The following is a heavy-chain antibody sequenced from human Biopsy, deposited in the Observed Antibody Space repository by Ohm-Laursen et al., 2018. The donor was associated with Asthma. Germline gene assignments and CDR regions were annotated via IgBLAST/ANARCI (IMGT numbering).Heavy chain of an antibody. V-gene: IGHV3-30-3*01. CDR3: ARDLHPTNHLGELSEGFDY. D-gene: IGHD3-16*02. CDR1: GFTFSSYA. CDR2: ISHDGSNK. J-gene: IGHJ4*02. Sequence: SLRLSCAAPGFTFSSYAMHWVRQAPGKGLEWVAVISHDGSNKYYADSVKGRFTISRDNSKNTLYLQMNSLRAEDTAVYYCARDLHPTNHLGELSEGFDYWGQGTLVTVSS.